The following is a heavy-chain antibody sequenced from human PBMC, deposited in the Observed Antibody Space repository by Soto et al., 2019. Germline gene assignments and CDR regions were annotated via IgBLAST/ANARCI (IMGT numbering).Heavy chain of an antibody. CDR2: IYYRGST. D-gene: IGHD3-10*01. CDR1: GGSINSNY. V-gene: IGHV4-59*01. CDR3: ARTYSGSFGRHAFDI. Sequence: QVQLQESGPGLVKPSETLSLTCSVSGGSINSNYWSWIRQPPGKGLEWIGYIYYRGSTNYNPSLKSRVTISVDTSKNQFSLKLSSVTAADTAVYFCARTYSGSFGRHAFDIWGQGTMVTVSS. J-gene: IGHJ3*02.